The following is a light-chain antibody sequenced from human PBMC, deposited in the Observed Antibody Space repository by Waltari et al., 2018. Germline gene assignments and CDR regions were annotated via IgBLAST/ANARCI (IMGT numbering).Light chain of an antibody. CDR3: QQSYRSPLT. CDR1: QPVSSS. V-gene: IGKV1-39*01. Sequence: IQMTQSPSFLSASVGDRVTLTCRASQPVSSSLNWYQQKPGKAPKLLIYSTSSLQSGGPSRFRGSGAGTDFTLTISSLRPEDFASYYCQQSYRSPLTFGQGTNVEIK. CDR2: STS. J-gene: IGKJ1*01.